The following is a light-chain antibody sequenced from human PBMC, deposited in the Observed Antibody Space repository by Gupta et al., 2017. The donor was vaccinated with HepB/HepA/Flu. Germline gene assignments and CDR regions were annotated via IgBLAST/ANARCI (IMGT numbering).Light chain of an antibody. CDR2: VVS. J-gene: IGKJ4*01. Sequence: DIVMTQFPLSLPVTPGEPAFISCRSSQSLLNSNGYHYLDWYVQKPGQSPQLLISVVSLRASGVPDRFSGSGSGTDFTLTISRVEAEDVGVYYCMQGLHPPRTFGGGTKVEIK. CDR1: QSLLNSNGYHY. CDR3: MQGLHPPRT. V-gene: IGKV2-28*01.